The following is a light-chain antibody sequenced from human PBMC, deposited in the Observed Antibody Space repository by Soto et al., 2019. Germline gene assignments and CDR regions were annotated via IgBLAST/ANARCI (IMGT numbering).Light chain of an antibody. Sequence: EIVLTQSPGTLSLSPGERATLSCRASQSVSSSYLAWYQQKPGQAPRLLIYGASSRATGIPDRFSGSWSGTDFTLTISRLEPEDLAEYYCQQYGSSPTFGQGTRLEIK. CDR3: QQYGSSPT. V-gene: IGKV3-20*01. CDR2: GAS. CDR1: QSVSSSY. J-gene: IGKJ5*01.